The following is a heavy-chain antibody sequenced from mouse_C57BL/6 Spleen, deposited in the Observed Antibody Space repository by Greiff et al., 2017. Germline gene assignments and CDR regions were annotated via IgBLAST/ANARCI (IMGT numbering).Heavy chain of an antibody. CDR2: IDPSDSYT. Sequence: QVQLQQPGAELVMPGASVKLSCKASGYTFTSYWMHWVKQRPGHGLEWIGEIDPSDSYTNYNQKFKGKSTLTVDKSSSTAYMQLSSLTSEDSAVYYCARPYYYGSSYEAWFAYWGQGTLVTVSA. D-gene: IGHD1-1*01. J-gene: IGHJ3*01. V-gene: IGHV1-69*01. CDR3: ARPYYYGSSYEAWFAY. CDR1: GYTFTSYW.